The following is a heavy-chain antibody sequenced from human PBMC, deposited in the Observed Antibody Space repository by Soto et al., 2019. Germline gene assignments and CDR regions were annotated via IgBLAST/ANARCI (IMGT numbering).Heavy chain of an antibody. Sequence: PGGSLRLSCAASGFTFSSYIMNWVRQAPGKGLEWVSSISSSSSYIYYADSVKGRFTISRDNAKNSLYLQMNSLRAEDTAVYYCARDNKEGGEGYDFWSGYLGLWGQGTLVTVSS. V-gene: IGHV3-21*01. CDR1: GFTFSSYI. CDR2: ISSSSSYI. J-gene: IGHJ4*02. D-gene: IGHD3-3*01. CDR3: ARDNKEGGEGYDFWSGYLGL.